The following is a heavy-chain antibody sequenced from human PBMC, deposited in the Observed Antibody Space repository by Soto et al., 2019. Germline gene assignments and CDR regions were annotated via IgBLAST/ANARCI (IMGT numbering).Heavy chain of an antibody. Sequence: GASVKVSCKASGYTFTTYDINWVRQSPGQGLEWMGNIYPDNGNTGYAQKFQGRVTMTRNTSISTAYMELSSLRSEDTAVYYCARDGYCSGGSCPSHTYYYYGMDVWGQGTTVTVSS. D-gene: IGHD2-15*01. CDR2: IYPDNGNT. CDR1: GYTFTTYD. J-gene: IGHJ6*02. V-gene: IGHV1-8*01. CDR3: ARDGYCSGGSCPSHTYYYYGMDV.